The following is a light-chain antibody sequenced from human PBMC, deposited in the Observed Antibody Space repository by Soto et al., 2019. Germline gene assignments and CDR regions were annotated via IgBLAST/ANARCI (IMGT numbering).Light chain of an antibody. CDR1: ENINNY. J-gene: IGKJ5*01. CDR3: QKRGNWPQ. V-gene: IGKV3-11*01. CDR2: EAS. Sequence: EIVLTQSPSTLTVSPGERVTLSCRASENINNYLAWYQQRPGQAPRLLIYEASSRATGVPARFIGSGSGTDFTLTISSLEPEDFAIYYCQKRGNWPQFGQGTRLEI.